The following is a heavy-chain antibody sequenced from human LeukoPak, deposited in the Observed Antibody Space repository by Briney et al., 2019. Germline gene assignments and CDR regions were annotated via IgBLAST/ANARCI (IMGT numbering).Heavy chain of an antibody. CDR2: IYTSGST. CDR1: GGSISSYY. V-gene: IGHV4-4*07. CDR3: ARDPRLYSSSWYWFDP. D-gene: IGHD6-13*01. Sequence: SETLSLTCTVSGGSISSYYWSWIRQPAGKGLEWSGRIYTSGSTNYNPSLKSRVTMSVDTSKNQFSLKLSSVTAADTAVYYCARDPRLYSSSWYWFDPWGQGTLVTVSS. J-gene: IGHJ5*02.